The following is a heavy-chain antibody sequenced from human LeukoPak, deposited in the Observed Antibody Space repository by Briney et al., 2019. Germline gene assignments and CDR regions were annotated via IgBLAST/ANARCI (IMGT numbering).Heavy chain of an antibody. V-gene: IGHV4-59*08. D-gene: IGHD3-10*01. J-gene: IGHJ3*02. CDR3: ARCRSSWFGEGHAFDI. CDR1: GGFINDYY. Sequence: SETLSLTCTVSGGFINDYYWNWIRQPPGQGLEWIGYVYYSGSIKYSPSLKSRVTISVDTSKNQFSLKLSSVTAADTAVYYCARCRSSWFGEGHAFDIWGQGTMVTVSS. CDR2: VYYSGSI.